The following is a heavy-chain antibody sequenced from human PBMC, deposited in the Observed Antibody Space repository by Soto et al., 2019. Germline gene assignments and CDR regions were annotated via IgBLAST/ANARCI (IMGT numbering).Heavy chain of an antibody. CDR2: IWYDGSNK. J-gene: IGHJ6*02. CDR3: ARDRHSYGSYYYYYGMDV. V-gene: IGHV3-33*01. D-gene: IGHD5-18*01. CDR1: GFTFSSYG. Sequence: QVQLVESGGGVVQPGRSLRLSCAASGFTFSSYGMHWVRQAPGKGLEWVAVIWYDGSNKYYADSVKGRFPLSRDNSKNTLYLQMNSLRAEDTAVYYCARDRHSYGSYYYYYGMDVWGQGTTVTVSS.